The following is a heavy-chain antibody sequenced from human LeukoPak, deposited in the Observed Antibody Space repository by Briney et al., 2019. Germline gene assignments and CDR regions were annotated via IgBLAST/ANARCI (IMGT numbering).Heavy chain of an antibody. CDR2: TYYRSKWSN. CDR3: ARDQWWAFDI. J-gene: IGHJ3*02. D-gene: IGHD2-15*01. CDR1: GDSVSRSSVA. V-gene: IGHV6-1*01. Sequence: SQTLSLTCAIFGDSVSRSSVAWNWIRRSPSRGLEWLGRTYYRSKWSNDYAVSVKSRITINPDTSKNQFSLQLNSVTPEGTAVYYCARDQWWAFDIWGQGTMVTVSS.